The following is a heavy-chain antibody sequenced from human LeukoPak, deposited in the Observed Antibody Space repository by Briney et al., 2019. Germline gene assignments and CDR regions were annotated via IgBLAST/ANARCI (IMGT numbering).Heavy chain of an antibody. CDR3: ARESTSWYFDL. V-gene: IGHV3-53*01. J-gene: IGHJ2*01. Sequence: PGGSLRLSCAASGFTVSSNYMSWVRQAPGKGLEWVSVIYSDGSTYYADSVKGRFTISRDNSKNTLYLQMNSLRAEDTAVYYCARESTSWYFDLWGRGTLVTVSS. D-gene: IGHD2-2*01. CDR2: IYSDGST. CDR1: GFTVSSNY.